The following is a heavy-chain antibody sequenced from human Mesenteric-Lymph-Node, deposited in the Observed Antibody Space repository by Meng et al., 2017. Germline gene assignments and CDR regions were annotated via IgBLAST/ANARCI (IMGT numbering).Heavy chain of an antibody. J-gene: IGHJ4*02. V-gene: IGHV4-4*07. CDR1: GGSISSYY. D-gene: IGHD2-15*01. CDR3: ARERPYCSGGSCYLDY. Sequence: SETLSLTCTVSGGSISSYYWSWIRQPAGKGLEWFGRIYTSGSTNYNPSLKSRVTMSVDTSKNQFSLKLSSVTAADTAVYYCARERPYCSGGSCYLDYWGQGTLVTVSS. CDR2: IYTSGST.